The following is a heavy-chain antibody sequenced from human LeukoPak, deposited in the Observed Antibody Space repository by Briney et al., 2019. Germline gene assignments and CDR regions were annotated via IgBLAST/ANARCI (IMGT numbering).Heavy chain of an antibody. Sequence: WGSLRLSCAASGFTFSSYGMHWVRQAPGKGLEWVAVISYDGSNKYYADSVKGRFTISRDNSKNTLYLLMNSLRAEDTAVYYCAKDPTYDSSGSFDYWGQGTLVTVSS. CDR1: GFTFSSYG. CDR3: AKDPTYDSSGSFDY. CDR2: ISYDGSNK. V-gene: IGHV3-30*18. D-gene: IGHD3-22*01. J-gene: IGHJ4*02.